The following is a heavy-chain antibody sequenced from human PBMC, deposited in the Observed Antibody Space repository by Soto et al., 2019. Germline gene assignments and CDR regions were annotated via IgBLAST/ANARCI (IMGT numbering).Heavy chain of an antibody. CDR2: INAGNGNI. CDR3: ATHILTGYYYYFYMDV. D-gene: IGHD3-9*01. CDR1: GYTFANYA. V-gene: IGHV1-3*01. J-gene: IGHJ6*03. Sequence: ASVKVSCKASGYTFANYAIQWVRQAPGQRLEWMGWINAGNGNIEYSQRFQGRVTITRDTSATTVYMELSSLRSEDTAVYYCATHILTGYYYYFYMDVWGKGTTVTAP.